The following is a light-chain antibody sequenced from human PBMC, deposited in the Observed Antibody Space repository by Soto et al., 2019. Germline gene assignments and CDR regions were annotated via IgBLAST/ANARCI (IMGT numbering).Light chain of an antibody. CDR3: HQRQSWPRT. CDR2: DAS. V-gene: IGKV3-15*01. J-gene: IGKJ1*01. CDR1: QSVGSK. Sequence: EIAMTQSPATLSVSPGERATLSCRASQSVGSKLAWYQQKPGQAPRLLIYDASTRASGIPARFSGSGSGTEFTLTISSLQSEDFALYYCHQRQSWPRTFGQGTKVDIK.